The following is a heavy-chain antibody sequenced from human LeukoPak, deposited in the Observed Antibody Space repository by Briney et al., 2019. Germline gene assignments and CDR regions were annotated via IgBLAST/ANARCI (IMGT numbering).Heavy chain of an antibody. Sequence: GGSLRLSCAASGFTFSSYAMSWVRQAPGKGLERVSAISGSGGSTYYADSVKGRFTISRDNSKNTLYLQMNSLRAEDTAVYYCAKAPGDSSGYPRGWFDPWGQGTLVTVSS. D-gene: IGHD3-22*01. CDR3: AKAPGDSSGYPRGWFDP. CDR2: ISGSGGST. J-gene: IGHJ5*02. V-gene: IGHV3-23*01. CDR1: GFTFSSYA.